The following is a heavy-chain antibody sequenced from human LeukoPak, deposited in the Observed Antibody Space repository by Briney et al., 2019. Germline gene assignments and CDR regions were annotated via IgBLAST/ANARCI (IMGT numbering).Heavy chain of an antibody. J-gene: IGHJ4*02. CDR2: IYHSGNT. V-gene: IGHV4-61*01. D-gene: IGHD3-22*01. Sequence: SETLSLTCTVSGGSVSSGNSFWSWIRQPPGKGLEWIGYIYHSGNTNYNPSLTSRVTISVDTSKSQLSLKLNSVTAADTAVYYCARDRNYYDSSGYYFANWGQGTLVTVSS. CDR1: GGSVSSGNSF. CDR3: ARDRNYYDSSGYYFAN.